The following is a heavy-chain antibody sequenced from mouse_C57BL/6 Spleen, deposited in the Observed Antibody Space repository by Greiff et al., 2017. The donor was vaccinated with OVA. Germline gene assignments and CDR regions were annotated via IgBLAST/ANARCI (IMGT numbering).Heavy chain of an antibody. CDR1: GYTFTDYE. V-gene: IGHV1-15*01. D-gene: IGHD2-3*01. CDR2: IDPETGGT. J-gene: IGHJ3*01. Sequence: VQLQQSGAELVRPGASVTLSCKASGYTFTDYEMHWVKQTPVHGLEWIGAIDPETGGTAYNQKFKGKAILTADKSSSTAYMELRSLTSEDSAVYYCTRSDDGYLFAYWGQGTLVTVSA. CDR3: TRSDDGYLFAY.